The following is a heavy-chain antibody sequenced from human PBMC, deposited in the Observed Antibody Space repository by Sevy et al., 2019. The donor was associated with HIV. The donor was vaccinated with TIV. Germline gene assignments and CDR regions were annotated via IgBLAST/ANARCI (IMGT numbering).Heavy chain of an antibody. J-gene: IGHJ6*04. Sequence: GESLKISCAASGFXFSSYWMNWVRQAPGKGLEWVANIKEDGSDKYYVDSVKGRFTISRDNAQNSLYLEMNSLRAEDTAVYYCARXDXXGKGTTVTVSS. V-gene: IGHV3-7*01. CDR2: IKEDGSDK. CDR1: GFXFSSYW. CDR3: ARXDX.